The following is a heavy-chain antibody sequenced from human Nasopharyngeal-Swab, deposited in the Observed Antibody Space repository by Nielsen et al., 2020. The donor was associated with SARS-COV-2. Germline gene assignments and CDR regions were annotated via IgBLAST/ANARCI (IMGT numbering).Heavy chain of an antibody. CDR1: GYTFTDSG. D-gene: IGHD2-15*01. J-gene: IGHJ3*02. CDR2: LSAYNGNT. V-gene: IGHV1-18*01. CDR3: ARERRGGYHDAFDI. Sequence: ASVKVSCKASGYTFTDSGISWVRQAPGQGLEWMGWLSAYNGNTNYAQRVQGRVTMTTDTSTSTAYMELRSLRSDDTAVYYCARERRGGYHDAFDIWGQGTMVTVSS.